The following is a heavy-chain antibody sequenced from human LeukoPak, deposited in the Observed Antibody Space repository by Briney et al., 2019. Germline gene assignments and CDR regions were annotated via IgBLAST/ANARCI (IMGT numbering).Heavy chain of an antibody. J-gene: IGHJ3*02. CDR3: ARNDLNDGDSQFRVFDI. V-gene: IGHV3-23*01. CDR1: GFTFSSYA. CDR2: ISGSGGST. Sequence: GGSLRLSCAASGFTFSSYAMSWVRQATGKGLEWVSAISGSGGSTYYADSVKGRFTISRDNAKNSLYLQMNSLRAEDTAIYYCARNDLNDGDSQFRVFDIWGQGTMVTVSS. D-gene: IGHD2-21*02.